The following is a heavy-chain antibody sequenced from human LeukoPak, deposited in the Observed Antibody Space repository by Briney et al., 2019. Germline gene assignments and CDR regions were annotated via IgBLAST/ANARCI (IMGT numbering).Heavy chain of an antibody. CDR1: GGSISSSRYY. J-gene: IGHJ3*02. CDR3: ARRNDFDI. Sequence: PTETLSLTCTVSGGSISSSRYYWGWIRQPPGKGLEWIGYIYYSGNTNYNPSLKSRVTISVDTSKNQFSLKLSSVTAADTAVYYCARRNDFDIWGQGTMVTVSS. CDR2: IYYSGNT. V-gene: IGHV4-61*05.